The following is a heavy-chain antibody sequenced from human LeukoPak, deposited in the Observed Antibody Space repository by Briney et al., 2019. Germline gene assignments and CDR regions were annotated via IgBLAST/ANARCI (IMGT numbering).Heavy chain of an antibody. V-gene: IGHV3-33*01. J-gene: IGHJ6*02. Sequence: PGRSLRLSCAASGFTFSSYGMHWVRQAPGKGLEWVAVIWYDGSNKYYADSVKGRFTISRDNSKNTLYLQMNSLRAEDTAVYYCARGFTMIVVVNDFGMDVWGQGTTVTVSS. CDR2: IWYDGSNK. CDR1: GFTFSSYG. D-gene: IGHD3-22*01. CDR3: ARGFTMIVVVNDFGMDV.